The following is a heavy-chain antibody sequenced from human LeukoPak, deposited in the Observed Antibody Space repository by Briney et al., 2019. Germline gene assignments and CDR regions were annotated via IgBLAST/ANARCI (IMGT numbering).Heavy chain of an antibody. V-gene: IGHV2-70*11. CDR1: GFSLSTSGMC. CDR2: IDWDDDK. CDR3: ARILMVRGLNWFDP. Sequence: RRSGPTLVNPTQTLTLTCTFSGFSLSTSGMCVSWIRQPPGNALEWLARIDWDDDKYYSTSLKTRLTISKDTSKNQVVLTMTNMDPVDTATYYCARILMVRGLNWFDPWGQGTLVTVSS. D-gene: IGHD3-10*01. J-gene: IGHJ5*02.